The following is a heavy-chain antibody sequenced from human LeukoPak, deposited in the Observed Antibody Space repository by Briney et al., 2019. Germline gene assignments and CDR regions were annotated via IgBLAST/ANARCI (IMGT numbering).Heavy chain of an antibody. CDR2: INYSGLST. CDR1: GFTFSNYD. CDR3: AKDQNWEGGY. D-gene: IGHD7-27*01. Sequence: GGSLRLSCAASGFTFSNYDMTWIRQAPGKGLEWVSVINYSGLSTNYADSVKGRFTISRDNSKNTVYLQMTSLRVEDKAVYYCAKDQNWEGGYWGQGTLVTVSS. J-gene: IGHJ4*02. V-gene: IGHV3-23*01.